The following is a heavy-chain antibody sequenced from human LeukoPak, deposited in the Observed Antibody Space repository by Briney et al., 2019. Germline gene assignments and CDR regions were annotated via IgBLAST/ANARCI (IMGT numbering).Heavy chain of an antibody. CDR2: IGGSGGST. J-gene: IGHJ4*02. Sequence: GGSLRPSCAASGFTFSSYAMSWVRQAPGKGLEWVSAIGGSGGSTYYADSVKGRFTISRDNSKNTLYLQMNSLRAEDTAVYYCAKDGLLWFRELLYSDYWGQGTLVTVSS. V-gene: IGHV3-23*01. D-gene: IGHD3-10*01. CDR1: GFTFSSYA. CDR3: AKDGLLWFRELLYSDY.